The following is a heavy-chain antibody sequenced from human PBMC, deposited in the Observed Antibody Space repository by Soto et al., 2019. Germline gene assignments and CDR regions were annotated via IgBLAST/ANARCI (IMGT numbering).Heavy chain of an antibody. CDR2: ISGNGAST. CDR1: GFTFSNYA. D-gene: IGHD3-3*01. Sequence: GGSLRLSCAASGFTFSNYALSWVRQAPGKALEWVSAISGNGASTYYADSVKGRFTISRDSSKSTLYLQMNSLRAGDTAIYYCAKDGDFWTGYHRGWFDPWGQGTLVTVSS. CDR3: AKDGDFWTGYHRGWFDP. V-gene: IGHV3-23*01. J-gene: IGHJ5*02.